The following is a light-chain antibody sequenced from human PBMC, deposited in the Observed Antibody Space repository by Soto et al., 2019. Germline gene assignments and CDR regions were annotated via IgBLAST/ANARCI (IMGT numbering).Light chain of an antibody. CDR3: QQRGNWPPLT. CDR2: GAS. V-gene: IGKV3D-20*02. CDR1: QSVSSSY. J-gene: IGKJ4*01. Sequence: EIVLTQSPGTLSLSPGERATLSCRASQSVSSSYLAWYQQKPGQAPRLLIYGASNRATGIPARFSGSGSGTDFTLTISSLEPEDFAVYYCQQRGNWPPLTFGGGTKVDIK.